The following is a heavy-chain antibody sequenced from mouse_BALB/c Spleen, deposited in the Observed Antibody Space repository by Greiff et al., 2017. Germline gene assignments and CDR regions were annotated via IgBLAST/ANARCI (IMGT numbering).Heavy chain of an antibody. Sequence: EVMLVESGGGLVKPGGSLKLSCAASGFTFSSYTMSWVRQTPEKRLEWVATISSGGSYTYYPDSVKGRFTISRDNAKNTLYLQMSSLKSEDTAMYYCTRDGTWGQGTLVTVSA. D-gene: IGHD1-1*01. CDR2: ISSGGSYT. CDR3: TRDGT. V-gene: IGHV5-6-4*01. CDR1: GFTFSSYT. J-gene: IGHJ3*01.